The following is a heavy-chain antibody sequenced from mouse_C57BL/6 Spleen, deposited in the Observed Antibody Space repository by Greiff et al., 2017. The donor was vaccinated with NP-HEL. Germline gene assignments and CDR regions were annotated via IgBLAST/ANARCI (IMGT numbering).Heavy chain of an antibody. V-gene: IGHV1-64*01. CDR2: IHPNSGST. J-gene: IGHJ1*03. Sequence: QVQLQQPGAELVKPGASVKLSCKASGYTFTSYWMHWVKQRPGQGLEWIGMIHPNSGSTNYNEKFKSKATLTVDKSSSTAYMQLSSLTSEDSAVYYCAGFDYYGSSYQSPYGYFDVWGTGTTVTVSS. CDR3: AGFDYYGSSYQSPYGYFDV. D-gene: IGHD1-1*01. CDR1: GYTFTSYW.